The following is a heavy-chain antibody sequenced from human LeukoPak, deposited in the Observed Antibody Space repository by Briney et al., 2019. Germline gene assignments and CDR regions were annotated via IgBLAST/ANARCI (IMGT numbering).Heavy chain of an antibody. CDR2: IYHSGST. CDR3: ARRGKMATLF. CDR1: GGSISSSNW. Sequence: KSSETLSLTCAVSGGSISSSNWWSWVRQPPGKGLEWIGEIYHSGSTNYNPSLKSRVTISVDTSKNQFSLKLSSVTAADTAVYYCARRGKMATLFWGQGTLVTVSS. J-gene: IGHJ4*02. D-gene: IGHD5-24*01. V-gene: IGHV4-4*02.